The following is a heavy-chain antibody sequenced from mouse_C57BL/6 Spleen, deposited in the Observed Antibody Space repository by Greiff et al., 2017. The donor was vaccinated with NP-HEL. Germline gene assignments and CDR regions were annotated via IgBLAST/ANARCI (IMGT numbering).Heavy chain of an antibody. CDR3: ARRGYGSSPHWYFDV. J-gene: IGHJ1*03. D-gene: IGHD1-1*01. Sequence: DVKLVESGGGLVQPGGSLKLSCAASGFTFSDYGMAWVRQAPRKGPEWVAFISNLAYSIYYADTVTGRFTISRENAKNTLYLEMSSLRSEDTAMYYCARRGYGSSPHWYFDVWGTGTTVTVSS. CDR1: GFTFSDYG. V-gene: IGHV5-15*04. CDR2: ISNLAYSI.